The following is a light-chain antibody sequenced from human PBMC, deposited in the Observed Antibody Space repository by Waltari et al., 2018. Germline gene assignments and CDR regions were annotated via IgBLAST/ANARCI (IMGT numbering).Light chain of an antibody. CDR3: QQYNNWPPT. Sequence: EIVMTQSPATLSVSPGERATLSCRASQSCSSNLAWYQEKPGQSPRLLISCESTRATGIPARFSGSGSGTEFTLTISSMQSEDFAVYYCQQYNNWPPTFGQGTKVEIK. V-gene: IGKV3-15*01. CDR1: QSCSSN. J-gene: IGKJ1*01. CDR2: CES.